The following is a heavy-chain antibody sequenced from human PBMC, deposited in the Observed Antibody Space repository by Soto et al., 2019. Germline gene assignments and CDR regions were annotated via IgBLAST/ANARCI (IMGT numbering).Heavy chain of an antibody. V-gene: IGHV1-2*04. CDR1: GYTFTGYY. D-gene: IGHD3-22*01. CDR2: INPNSGGT. Sequence: ASVKVSCKASGYTFTGYYMHWVRQAPGQGLEWMGWINPNSGGTNYAQKFQGWVTMTRDTSICTAYMELSRLRSDDTAVYYCARGQTITMIVVAAFDYWGQGTLVTVSS. J-gene: IGHJ4*02. CDR3: ARGQTITMIVVAAFDY.